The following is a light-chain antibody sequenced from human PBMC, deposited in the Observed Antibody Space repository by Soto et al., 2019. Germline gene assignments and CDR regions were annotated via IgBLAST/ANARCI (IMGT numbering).Light chain of an antibody. CDR2: DVS. J-gene: IGLJ2*01. V-gene: IGLV2-14*01. Sequence: QSALTQPASVSGSPGQSITISCTGTSSDVGGYDYVSWYQQHPGKAPKLLIYDVSHRPSGVSNRFSGSKSGNTASLTISGLQAEDEANYYRSSYTSSSTLVLFGGGTKVTVL. CDR1: SSDVGGYDY. CDR3: SSYTSSSTLVL.